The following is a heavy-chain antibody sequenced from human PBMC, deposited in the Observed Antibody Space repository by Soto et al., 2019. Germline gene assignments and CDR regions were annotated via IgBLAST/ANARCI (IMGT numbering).Heavy chain of an antibody. CDR3: ARQPNYDILTGYYTDFDY. CDR2: IYPGDSDT. V-gene: IGHV5-51*01. CDR1: GYSFTGYW. J-gene: IGHJ4*02. Sequence: GESLKISCKGSGYSFTGYWIGWVRQMPGKGLEWMGIIYPGDSDTRYSPSFQGHVTISADKSISTAYLQWSSLKASDTAMYYCARQPNYDILTGYYTDFDYWGQGTLVTVSS. D-gene: IGHD3-9*01.